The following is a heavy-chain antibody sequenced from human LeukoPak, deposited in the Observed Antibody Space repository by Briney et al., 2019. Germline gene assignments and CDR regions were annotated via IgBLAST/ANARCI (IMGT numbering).Heavy chain of an antibody. D-gene: IGHD6-13*01. CDR2: IYHSGST. CDR1: GYSISSGYY. J-gene: IGHJ4*02. Sequence: SETLSLTCTVSGYSISSGYYWGWIRQPPGKGLEWIGSIYHSGSTYYNPSLKSRVTISVDTSKNQFSLKLSSVTAADTAVYYCASTPPYSSSWTARDYWGQGTLVTVSS. CDR3: ASTPPYSSSWTARDY. V-gene: IGHV4-38-2*02.